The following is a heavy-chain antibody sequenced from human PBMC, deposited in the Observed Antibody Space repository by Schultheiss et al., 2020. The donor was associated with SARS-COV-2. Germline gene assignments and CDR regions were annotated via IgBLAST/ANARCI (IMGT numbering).Heavy chain of an antibody. D-gene: IGHD5-18*01. Sequence: SQTLSLTCRVSGGSVSSGSYYWTWIRQSPGRGLEWIGYIYHSGGTRYHPSLKSRVTISLDTSKNQFSLKLTSVIAADTAVYYCARVDLETALVGGLDVWGQGSTVTVSS. CDR2: IYHSGGT. J-gene: IGHJ6*02. CDR1: GGSVSSGSYY. CDR3: ARVDLETALVGGLDV. V-gene: IGHV4-61*01.